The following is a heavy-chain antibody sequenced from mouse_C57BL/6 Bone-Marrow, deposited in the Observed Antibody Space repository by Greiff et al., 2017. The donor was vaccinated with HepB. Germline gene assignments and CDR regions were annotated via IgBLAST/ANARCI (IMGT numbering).Heavy chain of an antibody. CDR3: ASPLLRRRCVSYAMDY. CDR1: GFNIKNTY. Sequence: VHVKQSVAELVRPGASVKLSCTASGFNIKNTYMHWVKQRPEQGLEWIGRIDPANGNTKYAPKFQGKATITADTSSNTAYLQLSSLTSEDTAIYYCASPLLRRRCVSYAMDYWGQGTSVTVSS. CDR2: IDPANGNT. D-gene: IGHD2-12*01. V-gene: IGHV14-3*01. J-gene: IGHJ4*01.